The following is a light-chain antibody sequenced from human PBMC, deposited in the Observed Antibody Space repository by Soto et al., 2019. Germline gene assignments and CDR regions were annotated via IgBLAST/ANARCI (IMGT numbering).Light chain of an antibody. CDR2: DAS. CDR3: QQYDKYST. CDR1: QSVSGW. Sequence: DIQMTQSPSTPSASVGDTVTVTCRASQSVSGWLAWYQQKPGEAPKLLIYDASALPRGVPSRFSGRGSGTEFTLTVTSLQTEDFASYFCQQYDKYSTFGHGTKVDIK. J-gene: IGKJ1*01. V-gene: IGKV1-5*01.